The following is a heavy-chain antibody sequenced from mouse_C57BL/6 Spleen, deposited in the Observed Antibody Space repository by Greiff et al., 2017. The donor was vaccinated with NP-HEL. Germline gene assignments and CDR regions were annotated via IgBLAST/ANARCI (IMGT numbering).Heavy chain of an antibody. CDR1: GYSFTSYY. CDR2: IYPGSGNT. J-gene: IGHJ1*03. D-gene: IGHD2-2*01. Sequence: QVQLQQSGPEPVKPGASVKISCKASGYSFTSYYIHWVKQRPGQGLEWIGWIYPGSGNTKYNEKFKGKATLTADTSSSTAYMQLSSLTSEDSAVYYCARSEGYDGYVWGTGTTVTVSS. CDR3: ARSEGYDGYV. V-gene: IGHV1-66*01.